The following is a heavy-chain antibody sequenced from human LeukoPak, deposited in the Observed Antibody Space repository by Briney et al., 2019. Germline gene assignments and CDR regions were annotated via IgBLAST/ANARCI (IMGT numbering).Heavy chain of an antibody. Sequence: GGSLRLSCAASGFTFSSYSMNWVRQAPGKGLEWVSSISSSSSYIYYADSVKGRFTISRDNPKNSLYLQMNSLRAEDTAVYYCARAITMVRGVYYYYMDVWGKGTTVTVSS. J-gene: IGHJ6*03. CDR3: ARAITMVRGVYYYYMDV. V-gene: IGHV3-21*01. D-gene: IGHD3-10*01. CDR2: ISSSSSYI. CDR1: GFTFSSYS.